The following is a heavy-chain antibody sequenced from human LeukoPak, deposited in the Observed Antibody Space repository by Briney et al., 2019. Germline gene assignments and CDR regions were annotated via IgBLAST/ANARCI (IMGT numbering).Heavy chain of an antibody. CDR3: ARGVGYDSSGYYVPDNAFDI. CDR1: GGSISSYY. D-gene: IGHD3-22*01. V-gene: IGHV4-59*01. J-gene: IGHJ3*02. Sequence: KTSETLSLTCTVSGGSISSYYWSWIRQPPGKGLEWIGYIYYSGSTNYNPSLKSRVTISVDTSKNQFSLKLSSVTAADTAVYYCARGVGYDSSGYYVPDNAFDIWGQGTMVTVSS. CDR2: IYYSGST.